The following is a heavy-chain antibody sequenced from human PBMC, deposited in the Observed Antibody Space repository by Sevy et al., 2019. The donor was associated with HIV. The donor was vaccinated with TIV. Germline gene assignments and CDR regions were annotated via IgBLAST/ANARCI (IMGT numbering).Heavy chain of an antibody. CDR2: IGGSADYT. CDR3: AKEVSENGYSDY. D-gene: IGHD3-22*01. Sequence: GGSLRLSCVTSGFTFSSYSMSWVRQTPGKGLEWVSAIGGSADYTYYADSVKGRFTISRDNSKNTMYLQMNGLRAEDTAVYYCAKEVSENGYSDYWGQGTLVTVSS. J-gene: IGHJ4*02. CDR1: GFTFSSYS. V-gene: IGHV3-23*01.